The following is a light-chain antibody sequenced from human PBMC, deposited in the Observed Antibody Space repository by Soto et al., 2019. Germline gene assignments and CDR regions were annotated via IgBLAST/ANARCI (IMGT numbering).Light chain of an antibody. CDR2: DVS. V-gene: IGLV2-11*01. CDR3: CSYAGSYTFAYV. J-gene: IGLJ1*01. Sequence: QSALTQPRSVSGSPGQSVTISCTGTSSDVGGYNYVSWYQQHPGKAPKLMIYDVSKRPSGVPDRFSGSKSGNTASLTISGLQAEDKADYYCCSYAGSYTFAYVFGTGTKLPVL. CDR1: SSDVGGYNY.